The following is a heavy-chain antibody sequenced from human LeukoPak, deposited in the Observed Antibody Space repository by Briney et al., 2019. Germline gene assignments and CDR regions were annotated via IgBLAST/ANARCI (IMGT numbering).Heavy chain of an antibody. D-gene: IGHD2-15*01. J-gene: IGHJ4*02. CDR3: ARVCSGGSCRMAY. V-gene: IGHV1-18*01. CDR2: ISAYNGNT. Sequence: ASVKVSCKATGYTFTSYGISWLRQAPGQGLEWMGWISAYNGNTNYAQKLQGRVTMTTDTSASTAYMELRSLRSDVTAVYYCARVCSGGSCRMAYWGQGTLVTVSS. CDR1: GYTFTSYG.